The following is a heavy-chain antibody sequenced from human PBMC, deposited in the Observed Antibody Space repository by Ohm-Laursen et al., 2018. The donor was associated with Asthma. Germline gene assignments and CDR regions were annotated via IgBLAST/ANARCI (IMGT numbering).Heavy chain of an antibody. V-gene: IGHV1-69*13. CDR2: IIPIFGTA. CDR3: ARAANYYDSSGYLDY. D-gene: IGHD3-22*01. J-gene: IGHJ4*02. CDR1: GGTFSSYA. Sequence: EASVKVSCKASGGTFSSYAISWVRQAPGQGLEWMGGIIPIFGTANYAQKFQGRVTITADESTSTAYMELSSLRSEDTAVYYCARAANYYDSSGYLDYWGQGTLVTVSS.